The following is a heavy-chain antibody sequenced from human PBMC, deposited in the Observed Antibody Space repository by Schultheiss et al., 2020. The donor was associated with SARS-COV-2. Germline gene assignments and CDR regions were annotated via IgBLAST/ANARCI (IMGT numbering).Heavy chain of an antibody. Sequence: SETLSLTCTVSGGSISSYYWSWIRQPAGKGLEWIGRIYTSGSTNYNPSLKSLVTISVDTSKNQFSLKLSSVTAADTAVYYCARGGGTGYSSSWYDNWGQGTLVTVSS. CDR1: GGSISSYY. D-gene: IGHD6-13*01. CDR3: ARGGGTGYSSSWYDN. J-gene: IGHJ5*02. V-gene: IGHV4-4*07. CDR2: IYTSGST.